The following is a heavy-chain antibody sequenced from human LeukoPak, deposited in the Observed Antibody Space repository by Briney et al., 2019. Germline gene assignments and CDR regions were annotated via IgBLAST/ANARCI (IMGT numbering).Heavy chain of an antibody. D-gene: IGHD1-14*01. CDR3: YGNGRVDLNY. Sequence: GGSLRLSCMSSLLILFQFSWSSLGQPAGKGLEWVGFIRRRAYGGAAEYAASVKGRFIISRDDSKGIAYLQMNSLKTRDTAVYYCYGNGRVDLNYWGQGSRVIVSP. J-gene: IGHJ4*02. V-gene: IGHV3-49*03. CDR1: LLILFQFS. CDR2: IRRRAYGGAA.